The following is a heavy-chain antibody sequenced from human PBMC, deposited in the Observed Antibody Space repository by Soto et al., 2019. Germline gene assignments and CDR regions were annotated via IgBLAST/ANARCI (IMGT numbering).Heavy chain of an antibody. J-gene: IGHJ6*03. D-gene: IGHD3-10*01. V-gene: IGHV1-8*01. CDR1: GYTFTSYD. Sequence: GASVKVSCKASGYTFTSYDINWVRQATGQGLEWMGWMNPNSGNTGYAQKFQGRVTMTRNTSISTAYMELSSLRSEDTAVYYCARGVLLWFGESGPPYYYYYMDVGGKGTTVTVSS. CDR3: ARGVLLWFGESGPPYYYYYMDV. CDR2: MNPNSGNT.